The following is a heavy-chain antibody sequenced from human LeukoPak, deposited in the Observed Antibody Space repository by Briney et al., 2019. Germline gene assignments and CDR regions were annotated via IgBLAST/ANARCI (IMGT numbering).Heavy chain of an antibody. D-gene: IGHD6-13*01. CDR1: GGSISSPHHY. V-gene: IGHV4-39*07. CDR3: ASQASIPAALNYFDP. J-gene: IGHJ5*02. Sequence: PSETLSLTCTVSGGSISSPHHYWGWIRQPPGKGLEWIGSMYYSGSTYYNPSLKSRVTISVDTSKNQFSLQLRSVTAADTAVYYCASQASIPAALNYFDPWCQGTLVTVSP. CDR2: MYYSGST.